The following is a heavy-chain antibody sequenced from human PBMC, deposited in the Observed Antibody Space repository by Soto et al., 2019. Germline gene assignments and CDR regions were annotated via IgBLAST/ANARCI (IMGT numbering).Heavy chain of an antibody. CDR2: IYYSGST. J-gene: IGHJ5*02. D-gene: IGHD2-15*01. V-gene: IGHV4-39*01. Sequence: QLQLQESGPGLVKPSETLSLSCTVSGGSISSSSYYWGWIRQPPGKGLEWIGSIYYSGSTYYNPSLKSRVTISVDTSKNQFSLKLSSVTAADTAVYYCARPTVVVVAATDTYNWFDPWGQGTLVTVSS. CDR3: ARPTVVVVAATDTYNWFDP. CDR1: GGSISSSSYY.